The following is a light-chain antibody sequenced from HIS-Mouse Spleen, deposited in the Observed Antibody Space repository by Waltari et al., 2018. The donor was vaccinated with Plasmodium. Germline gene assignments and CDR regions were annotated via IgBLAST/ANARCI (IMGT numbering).Light chain of an antibody. Sequence: DIQMTQSPSTLSASVGDRVTITCRASQSISCWLAWYQQKPGKAPKLLIYKASSFESGVRSRFSGSGSGTEFTLTISSLQPDDFATYYCQQYNSYWTFGQGTKVEIK. CDR2: KAS. V-gene: IGKV1-5*03. J-gene: IGKJ1*01. CDR1: QSISCW. CDR3: QQYNSYWT.